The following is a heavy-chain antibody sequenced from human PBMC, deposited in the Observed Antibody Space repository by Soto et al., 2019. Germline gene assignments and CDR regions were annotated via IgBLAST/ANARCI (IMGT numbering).Heavy chain of an antibody. J-gene: IGHJ6*02. CDR3: ARDPGGSSGWYGYYYYFGMDV. V-gene: IGHV1-69*04. CDR2: FNPILSMS. Sequence: GASVKVSCKASGDTFNFYTINWVRQAPGLGLEWMGRFNPILSMSNSALRFQGRVTLTADKSTSTAYMVLSSLRSDDTAVYYCARDPGGSSGWYGYYYYFGMDVWG. CDR1: GDTFNFYT. D-gene: IGHD6-19*01.